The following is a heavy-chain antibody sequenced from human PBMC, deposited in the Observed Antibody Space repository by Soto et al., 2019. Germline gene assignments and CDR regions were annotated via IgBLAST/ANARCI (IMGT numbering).Heavy chain of an antibody. J-gene: IGHJ4*02. CDR3: ARFIAAAGTIVY. V-gene: IGHV3-21*01. CDR2: ISSSSSYI. D-gene: IGHD6-13*01. CDR1: GFIFSSYS. Sequence: EVQLVESGGGLVKPGGSLRLSCAASGFIFSSYSMNWVRQAPGKGLEWVSSISSSSSYIYYADSVKGRFTISRDNAKNSLYLQMNSLRAEDTAVYYCARFIAAAGTIVYWGQGTLVTVSS.